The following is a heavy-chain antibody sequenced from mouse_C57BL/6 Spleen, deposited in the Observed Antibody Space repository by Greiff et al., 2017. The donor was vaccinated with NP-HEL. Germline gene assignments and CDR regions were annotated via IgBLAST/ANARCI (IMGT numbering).Heavy chain of an antibody. CDR1: GFTFSSYA. CDR2: ISDGGSYT. CDR3: ARDYYGSSYEYFDV. V-gene: IGHV5-4*01. Sequence: EVMLVESGGGLVKPGGSLKLSCAASGFTFSSYAMSWVRQTPEKRLEWVGTISDGGSYTYYPDNVKGRFTISRDNAKNNLYLQMSHLKSEDTAMYYCARDYYGSSYEYFDVWGTGTTVTVSS. D-gene: IGHD1-1*01. J-gene: IGHJ1*03.